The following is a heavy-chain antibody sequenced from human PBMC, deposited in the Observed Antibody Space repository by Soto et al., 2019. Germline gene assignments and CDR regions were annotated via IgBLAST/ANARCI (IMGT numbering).Heavy chain of an antibody. D-gene: IGHD3-10*01. Sequence: ASVKVSCKASGYSFIGFYIHWVRQAPGQGLEWMGWVNPNSGGAHYAQKFQGRVTMTRDTSVTSAYMELSRLRSDDTAVYYCARDPTYYYGSGSRYFDYWGQGTLVTVSS. V-gene: IGHV1-2*02. CDR2: VNPNSGGA. J-gene: IGHJ4*02. CDR3: ARDPTYYYGSGSRYFDY. CDR1: GYSFIGFY.